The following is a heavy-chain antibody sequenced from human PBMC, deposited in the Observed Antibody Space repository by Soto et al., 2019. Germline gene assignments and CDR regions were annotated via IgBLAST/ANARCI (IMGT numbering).Heavy chain of an antibody. V-gene: IGHV1-69*14. D-gene: IGHD5-12*01. J-gene: IGHJ4*02. CDR2: IIPIFGTT. CDR1: GDIFSGYS. CDR3: ARDLGSGYDPGDY. Sequence: QVQLVQSGAEVKKPGSSVKVSCKTSGDIFSGYSISWVRQAPGQGLEWMGGIIPIFGTTNYAQRFRGRVTITADKSTSTVYMELYSLKSDDTAVYYCARDLGSGYDPGDYWGQGTLVTVSS.